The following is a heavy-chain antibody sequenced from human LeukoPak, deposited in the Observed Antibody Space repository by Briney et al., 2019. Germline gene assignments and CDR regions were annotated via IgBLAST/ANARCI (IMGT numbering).Heavy chain of an antibody. CDR2: INPNSGGT. CDR1: GYTFTGYY. J-gene: IGHJ3*02. Sequence: ASVKASCKASGYTFTGYYMHWVRQAPGQGLEWMGWINPNSGGTNYAQKFQGRVTMTRDTSISTAYMELSRLRSDDTAAYYCARESHSSGWYKVPAAGGAFDIWGQGTMVTVSS. D-gene: IGHD6-19*01. CDR3: ARESHSSGWYKVPAAGGAFDI. V-gene: IGHV1-2*02.